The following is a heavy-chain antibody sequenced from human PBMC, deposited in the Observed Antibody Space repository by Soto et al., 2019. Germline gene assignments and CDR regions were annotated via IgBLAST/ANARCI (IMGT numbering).Heavy chain of an antibody. J-gene: IGHJ4*02. CDR3: ANSRVSMVRGLIIIPNY. V-gene: IGHV3-23*01. CDR2: ISASGGAT. CDR1: GFTFSSYA. Sequence: GGSLRLSCAASGFTFSSYAMSWVRQAPGKGLEWVSAISASGGATYYADPVKGRFTIPRDNSKNTLYLHMNSLRAEDTALYYCANSRVSMVRGLIIIPNYWGQGTLVTVSS. D-gene: IGHD3-10*01.